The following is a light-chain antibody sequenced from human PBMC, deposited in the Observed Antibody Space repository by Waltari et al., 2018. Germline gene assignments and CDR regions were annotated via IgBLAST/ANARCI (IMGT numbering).Light chain of an antibody. CDR2: DAS. Sequence: IVLTQSTGTLSLSPGERATLSCRASQSVGRTLAWYQQRPGQAPRLLIYDASSRATGIPDRFSGSGSGTDFSLTISRLEPEDFAVYYCQKYGTLPATFGQGTKVEMK. J-gene: IGKJ1*01. CDR1: QSVGRT. CDR3: QKYGTLPAT. V-gene: IGKV3-20*01.